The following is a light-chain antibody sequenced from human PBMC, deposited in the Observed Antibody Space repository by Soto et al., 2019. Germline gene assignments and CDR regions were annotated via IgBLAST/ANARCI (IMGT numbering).Light chain of an antibody. J-gene: IGKJ1*01. CDR2: DVS. CDR1: QSVSSSY. Sequence: EIVLTQSPGTLSLSPGERATLSCRSSQSVSSSYLAWYQHKPGQAPRLLIYDVSSRATGIPDRFSGSGSGTDFTLTISRLEPEDFAVYYCQQYGSSPTFGQGTKVDIK. CDR3: QQYGSSPT. V-gene: IGKV3-20*01.